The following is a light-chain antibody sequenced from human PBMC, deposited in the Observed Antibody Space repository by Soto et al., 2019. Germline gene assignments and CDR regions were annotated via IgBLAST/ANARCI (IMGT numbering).Light chain of an antibody. CDR1: QSVDRT. CDR2: GAS. V-gene: IGKV3D-15*01. CDR3: QQYGNYPRT. Sequence: EVVMTQSPSTLSVSPGDRATLSCRASQSVDRTLAWYQHKPGQAPRLLISGASNRATGIPDRFSGSGSGTDFTLTISRLEPEDFAVYYCQQYGNYPRTFGQGTK. J-gene: IGKJ1*01.